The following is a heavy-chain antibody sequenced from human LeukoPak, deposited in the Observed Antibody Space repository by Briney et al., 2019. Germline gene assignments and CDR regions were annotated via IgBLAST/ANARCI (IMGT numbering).Heavy chain of an antibody. CDR3: AREGLDCGGDCSHGDI. V-gene: IGHV1-69*13. J-gene: IGHJ3*02. D-gene: IGHD2-21*02. Sequence: ASVKVSCKASGGTFTSYAISWVRQAPGQGLEWMGGIIPIFGTANYAQKFQGRVTITADESTSTAYMELSSLRSEDTAVYYCAREGLDCGGDCSHGDIWGQGTMVTVSS. CDR1: GGTFTSYA. CDR2: IIPIFGTA.